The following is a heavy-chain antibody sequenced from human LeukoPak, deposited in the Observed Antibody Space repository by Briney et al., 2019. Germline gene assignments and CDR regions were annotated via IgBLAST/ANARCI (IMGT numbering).Heavy chain of an antibody. V-gene: IGHV4-39*07. CDR2: IFYSGNT. D-gene: IGHD5-24*01. CDR3: ARCPYWVGYKVHFDP. CDR1: GGSISSYSYY. J-gene: IGHJ5*02. Sequence: SETLSLTCTVSGGSISSYSYYWGWIRQPPGKGLEWIGNIFYSGNTYYNPSLKSRVTISVDTSKNQFSLNLSSVTAADTAVYYCARCPYWVGYKVHFDPWGQGTLVTVSS.